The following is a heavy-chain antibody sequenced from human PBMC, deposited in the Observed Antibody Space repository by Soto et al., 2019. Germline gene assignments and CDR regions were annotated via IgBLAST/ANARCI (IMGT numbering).Heavy chain of an antibody. CDR2: ISYDGSNK. CDR3: AKDPTDYDFWSGGNFDY. V-gene: IGHV3-30*18. Sequence: PGGSLRLSCAASGFTFSSYGMHWVRQAPGKGLEWVAVISYDGSNKYYADSVKGRFTISRDNSKNTLYLQMNSLRAEDTAVYYCAKDPTDYDFWSGGNFDYWGQGTLVTVSS. J-gene: IGHJ4*02. D-gene: IGHD3-3*01. CDR1: GFTFSSYG.